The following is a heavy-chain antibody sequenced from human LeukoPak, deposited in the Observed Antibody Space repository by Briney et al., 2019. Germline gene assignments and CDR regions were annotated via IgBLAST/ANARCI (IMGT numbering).Heavy chain of an antibody. V-gene: IGHV3-53*01. J-gene: IGHJ1*01. CDR1: GLTLRPNS. CDR2: IYYPGST. CDR3: AGAREYCIDSNCYEYFQD. D-gene: IGHD2-2*01. Sequence: PGGTLRLPCAASGLTLRPNSTSWVRQAPGKGLEWGADIYYPGSTNYGASVKSRFTISLDTSKNTVSLQMNSLRAEDTAVYYCAGAREYCIDSNCYEYFQDWGQGTLVTVSS.